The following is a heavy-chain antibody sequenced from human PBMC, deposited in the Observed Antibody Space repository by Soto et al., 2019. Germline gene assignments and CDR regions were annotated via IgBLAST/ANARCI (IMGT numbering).Heavy chain of an antibody. CDR3: ARSAVATTIDY. V-gene: IGHV4-31*03. J-gene: IGHJ4*02. D-gene: IGHD5-12*01. CDR1: GGSISSGGYY. CDR2: IYYSGST. Sequence: TSETLSLTCTVSGGSISSGGYYWSWIRQHPGKGLEWIGYIYYSGSTYYNPSLKSRVTISVDTSKNQFSLKLSSVTAADTAVYYCARSAVATTIDYWGQGTLVTVSS.